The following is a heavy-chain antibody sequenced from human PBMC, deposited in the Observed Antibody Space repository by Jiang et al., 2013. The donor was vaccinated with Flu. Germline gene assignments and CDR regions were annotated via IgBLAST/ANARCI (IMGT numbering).Heavy chain of an antibody. CDR2: ISGGGGDGT. Sequence: QLLESGGGLVQPGGSLRLSCAASGFTFSHYAMSWVRQAPGKGLEWVSGISGGGGDGTYYADSVKGRFTISRDNSKNTLFLQMNTLRAEDTAVYYCAKLTDYFDSSGNFHYWGQGTLVTVSS. CDR3: AKLTDYFDSSGNFHY. V-gene: IGHV3-23*01. D-gene: IGHD3-22*01. J-gene: IGHJ4*02. CDR1: GFTFSHYA.